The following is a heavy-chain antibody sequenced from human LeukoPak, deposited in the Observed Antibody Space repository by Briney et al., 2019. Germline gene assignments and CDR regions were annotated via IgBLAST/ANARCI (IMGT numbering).Heavy chain of an antibody. CDR3: ASEGVINGPLDY. J-gene: IGHJ4*02. CDR2: IIPIFGTA. Sequence: SVTVSCKASGGTFSGYAIIWVRQAPGQGLEWMGGIIPIFGTANYAQKFQGRVTITADESTNTAYMELSSLRSEDTAVYYCASEGVINGPLDYWGQGTLVTVSS. D-gene: IGHD3-22*01. V-gene: IGHV1-69*13. CDR1: GGTFSGYA.